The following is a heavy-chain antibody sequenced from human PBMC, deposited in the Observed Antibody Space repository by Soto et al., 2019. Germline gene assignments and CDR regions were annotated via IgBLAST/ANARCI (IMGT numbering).Heavy chain of an antibody. V-gene: IGHV3-23*01. CDR2: SGSGGST. CDR3: AKYFRASRSAFDP. D-gene: IGHD3-3*01. J-gene: IGHJ5*02. Sequence: GGSLRLSCAASGFTSSSYTMSWVRQAPGKGLEWVSTSGSGGSTYYADSVKGRLTISRDNSENTLFLQMNSLRAEDTAVYYCAKYFRASRSAFDPWGQGTLVTVSS. CDR1: GFTSSSYT.